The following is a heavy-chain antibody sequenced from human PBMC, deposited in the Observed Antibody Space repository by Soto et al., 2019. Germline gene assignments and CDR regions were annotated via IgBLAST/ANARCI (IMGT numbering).Heavy chain of an antibody. V-gene: IGHV4-34*02. CDR2: VTDSGST. Sequence: QVHLQQWGAGLLKPSETLSLTCGVYGGSLRGSYWSWIRQPPGKALEWLGKVTDSGSTTLNPSLKSRASVSVDTSDNQFSLKLTSVTAADTAVYYCARGHIPVYGPVPDYFDSWGQGTLVTVPS. D-gene: IGHD2-21*01. CDR1: GGSLRGSY. J-gene: IGHJ4*02. CDR3: ARGHIPVYGPVPDYFDS.